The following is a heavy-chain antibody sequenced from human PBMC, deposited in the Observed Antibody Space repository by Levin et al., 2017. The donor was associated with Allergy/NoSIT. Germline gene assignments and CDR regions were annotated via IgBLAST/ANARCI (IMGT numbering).Heavy chain of an antibody. Sequence: NPSETLSLTCSVSGASITTNYWSWIRQPPGKGLEWIAYVHYSGTTNHNPSLKSRGTISMDTSKNQFSLRLNSVTAADTAIYYCGRTLDRGSKDYWGPRTLVTVSS. CDR1: GASITTNY. CDR2: VHYSGTT. V-gene: IGHV4-59*08. CDR3: GRTLDRGSKDY. J-gene: IGHJ4*02.